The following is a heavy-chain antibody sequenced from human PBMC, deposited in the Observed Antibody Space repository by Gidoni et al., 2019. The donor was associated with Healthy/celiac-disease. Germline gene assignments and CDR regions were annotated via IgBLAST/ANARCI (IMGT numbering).Heavy chain of an antibody. V-gene: IGHV3-21*01. CDR2: ISSSSSYI. CDR3: ARGSVNYYGMDV. Sequence: EVQLVESGGGLVKPGGSLRLSCAASGFTFSSYSMNWVRPAPGKGREWVSSISSSSSYIYYADSVKGRFTISRDNAKNSLYLQMNSLRAEDTAVYYCARGSVNYYGMDVWGQGTTVTVSS. CDR1: GFTFSSYS. J-gene: IGHJ6*02.